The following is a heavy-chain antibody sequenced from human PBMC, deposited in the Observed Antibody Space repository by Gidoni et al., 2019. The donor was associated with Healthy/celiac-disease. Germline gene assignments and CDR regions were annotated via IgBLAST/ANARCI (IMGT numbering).Heavy chain of an antibody. D-gene: IGHD6-19*01. CDR3: AKVPLSRGIAVAGLDY. V-gene: IGHV3-23*01. CDR1: GSTFSSCA. Sequence: EVQLLASGGGLVQPGGSLRLSCAASGSTFSSCAMSCVRQAPGKGLELVSASSDSGGSTYYADSVKGRFTISRDNSKNTLYLQMNNLRAEDTAVYYCAKVPLSRGIAVAGLDYWGQGTLVTVSS. J-gene: IGHJ4*02. CDR2: SSDSGGST.